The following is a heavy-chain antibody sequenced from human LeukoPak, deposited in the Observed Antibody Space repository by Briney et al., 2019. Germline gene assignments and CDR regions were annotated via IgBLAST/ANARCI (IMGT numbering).Heavy chain of an antibody. Sequence: GGSLRLSCVASGFRFSIYGMSWVRQAPGKGLEWVSSASGSGGSTYYADSVKGRFTISRDNSKNTLYLQMNSLRAEDTAVYYCARSIPYGTTWYGRSDYWGQGTLVTVSS. D-gene: IGHD6-13*01. V-gene: IGHV3-23*01. CDR3: ARSIPYGTTWYGRSDY. J-gene: IGHJ4*02. CDR1: GFRFSIYG. CDR2: ASGSGGST.